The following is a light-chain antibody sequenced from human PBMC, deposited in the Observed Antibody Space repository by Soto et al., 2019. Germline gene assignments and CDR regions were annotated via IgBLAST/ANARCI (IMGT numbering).Light chain of an antibody. Sequence: PGERATLSCRASQSVSSSHLAWYQHKPGQAPRLLIYAASSRATGSPDRFSGGGSGTDFTLTISRLEPEDFALFYCQYHGSSPITFGQGTRLEI. CDR1: QSVSSSH. CDR3: QYHGSSPIT. CDR2: AAS. V-gene: IGKV3-20*01. J-gene: IGKJ5*01.